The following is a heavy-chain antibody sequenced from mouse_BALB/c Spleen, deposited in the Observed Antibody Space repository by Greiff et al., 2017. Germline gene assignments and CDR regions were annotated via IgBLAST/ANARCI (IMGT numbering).Heavy chain of an antibody. D-gene: IGHD2-14*01. CDR2: ILPGSGST. V-gene: IGHV1-9*01. CDR3: ASLYYRYDEWYFDV. Sequence: QVQLQQSGAELMKPGASVKISCKATGYTFSSYWIEWVKQRPGHGLEWIGEILPGSGSTNYNEKFKGKATFTADTSSNTAYMQLSSLTSEDSAVYDCASLYYRYDEWYFDVWGAGTTVTVSS. CDR1: GYTFSSYW. J-gene: IGHJ1*01.